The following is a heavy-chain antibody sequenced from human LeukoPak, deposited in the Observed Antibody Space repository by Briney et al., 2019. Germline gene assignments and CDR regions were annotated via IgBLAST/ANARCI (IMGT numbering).Heavy chain of an antibody. D-gene: IGHD3-22*01. V-gene: IGHV5-10-1*01. J-gene: IGHJ4*02. CDR1: GYSFTSYW. CDR3: ARIYYYDSSGKDY. Sequence: GESLKISCKGSGYSFTSYWISWVRQMRGKGLEWMGRIDPSDSYTNYRPSFQGHVTNSADKSISTAYLQWSSLKASDTAMYYCARIYYYDSSGKDYWGQGTLVTVSS. CDR2: IDPSDSYT.